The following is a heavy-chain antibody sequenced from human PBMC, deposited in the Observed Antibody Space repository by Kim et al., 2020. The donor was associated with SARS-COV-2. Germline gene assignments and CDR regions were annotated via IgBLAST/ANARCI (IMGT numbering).Heavy chain of an antibody. CDR3: AKAGPSSSVYEYWYFDL. Sequence: GGSLRLSCAASGFTFSSYGMHWVRQAPVKGLEWVAVISYDGSNKYCADSVKGRFTISRDNSKNTLYLQMNSLRAEDTAVYYCAKAGPSSSVYEYWYFDLWGRGTLVTVSS. D-gene: IGHD5-12*01. CDR2: ISYDGSNK. CDR1: GFTFSSYG. V-gene: IGHV3-30*18. J-gene: IGHJ2*01.